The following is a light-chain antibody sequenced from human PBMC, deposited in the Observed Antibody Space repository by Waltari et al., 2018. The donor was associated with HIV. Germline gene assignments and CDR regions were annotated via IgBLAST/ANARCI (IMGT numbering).Light chain of an antibody. CDR2: KVS. CDR1: QSLVYTDGNTY. J-gene: IGKJ5*01. CDR3: LQGSFWPFT. V-gene: IGKV2-30*01. Sequence: DIVVTQSPLSLPVTLAQSASISCRSSQSLVYTDGNTYMSWILQRPGQSPRRLIYKVSVRDSGVPDRFSGSGSGTDFTLQISRVEAEDVGVYYCLQGSFWPFTFGQGTRLEIK.